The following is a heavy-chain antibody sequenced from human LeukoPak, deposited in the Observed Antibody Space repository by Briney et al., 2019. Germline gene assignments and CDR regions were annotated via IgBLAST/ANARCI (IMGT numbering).Heavy chain of an antibody. J-gene: IGHJ4*02. Sequence: GRALRLSSAASGVTFRSSVTHWGREAPGEGLEWGAVIWYDASNRYDTVSVKGRSTISRDNSKNTLYMQMNSLRAEDTAVYYCARDLAGTTTNGFFDYWGQGTLVTVSS. CDR1: GVTFRSSV. V-gene: IGHV3-33*01. D-gene: IGHD1-26*01. CDR2: IWYDASNR. CDR3: ARDLAGTTTNGFFDY.